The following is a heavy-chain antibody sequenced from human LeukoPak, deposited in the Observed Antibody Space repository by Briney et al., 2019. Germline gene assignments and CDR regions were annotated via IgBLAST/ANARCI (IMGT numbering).Heavy chain of an antibody. Sequence: SQTLSLTCNVSGRSISSYGYYWSWIRQHPGMVLEWLGYSYYSRSTYYNPSLKSLITLSVDTSKSQFSLRLSSVTAADTAVYYGARDLTGDQFFDPWGQGTLVTVSS. CDR1: GRSISSYGYY. V-gene: IGHV4-31*01. J-gene: IGHJ5*02. CDR3: ARDLTGDQFFDP. D-gene: IGHD7-27*01. CDR2: SYYSRST.